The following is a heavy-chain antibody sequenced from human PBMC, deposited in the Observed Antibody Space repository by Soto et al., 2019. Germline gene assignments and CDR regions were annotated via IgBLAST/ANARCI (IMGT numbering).Heavy chain of an antibody. D-gene: IGHD3-3*01. Sequence: PGGSLRLSCAASGLTFSSYSMNWVRQAPGKGLEWVSSISSSSSYIYYADSVKGRFTISRDNAKNSLYLQMNSLRAEDTAVYYCARSNPNGLRFLEWLTGAHYMDVWGKGTTVTVSS. J-gene: IGHJ6*03. CDR2: ISSSSSYI. CDR3: ARSNPNGLRFLEWLTGAHYMDV. V-gene: IGHV3-21*01. CDR1: GLTFSSYS.